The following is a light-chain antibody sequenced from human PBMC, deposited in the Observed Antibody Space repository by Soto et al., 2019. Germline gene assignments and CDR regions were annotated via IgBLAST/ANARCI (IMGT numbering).Light chain of an antibody. J-gene: IGKJ1*01. CDR3: QQSYSFPLT. CDR1: QRISGY. Sequence: DLQMTQSPSFLSASVGDRVTITCRSSQRISGYLNWYQHKPGRAPNLLIYAASNLQIGVPSRFSGSGSGTDFTLTVSSLQPEDCATYYCQQSYSFPLTFGQGTKVDLK. V-gene: IGKV1-39*01. CDR2: AAS.